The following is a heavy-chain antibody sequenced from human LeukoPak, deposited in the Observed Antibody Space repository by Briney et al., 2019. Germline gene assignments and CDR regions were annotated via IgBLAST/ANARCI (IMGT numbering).Heavy chain of an antibody. CDR3: ARGSTYYDSSGQVPFDY. J-gene: IGHJ4*02. Sequence: GGSLRLSSAASGFTFSSYAMSWVRQAPGKGLEWVSYISSSSSTIYYADSVKGRFTISRDNAKNSLYLQMNSLRAEDTAVYYCARGSTYYDSSGQVPFDYWGQGTLVTVSS. D-gene: IGHD3-22*01. CDR2: ISSSSSTI. CDR1: GFTFSSYA. V-gene: IGHV3-48*01.